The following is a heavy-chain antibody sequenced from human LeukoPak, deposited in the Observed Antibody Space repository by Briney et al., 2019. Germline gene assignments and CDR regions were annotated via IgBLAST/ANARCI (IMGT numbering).Heavy chain of an antibody. CDR3: ARDPSMVVAATGY. CDR2: ISSSGSTI. J-gene: IGHJ4*02. Sequence: GGSLRLSCAASGSTFSSYEMNWVRQAPGKGREWVSYISSSGSTIYYADSVKGRFTISRDNAKNSLYLQMNSLRAEDTAVYYCARDPSMVVAATGYWGQGTLVTVSS. CDR1: GSTFSSYE. V-gene: IGHV3-48*03. D-gene: IGHD2-15*01.